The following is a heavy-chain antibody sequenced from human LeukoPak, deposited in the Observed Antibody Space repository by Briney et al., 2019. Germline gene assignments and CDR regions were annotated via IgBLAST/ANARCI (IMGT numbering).Heavy chain of an antibody. D-gene: IGHD3-9*01. CDR2: INPNSGNT. CDR3: ARGLRYSDWVPLDY. CDR1: GYTFTGYY. J-gene: IGHJ4*02. V-gene: IGHV1-18*04. Sequence: ASVKVSCKASGYTFTGYYMHWVRQAPGQGLEWMGWINPNSGNTNYAQKLQGRVTMTTDTSTSTAYMELRSLRSDDTAVYYCARGLRYSDWVPLDYWGQGTLVTVSS.